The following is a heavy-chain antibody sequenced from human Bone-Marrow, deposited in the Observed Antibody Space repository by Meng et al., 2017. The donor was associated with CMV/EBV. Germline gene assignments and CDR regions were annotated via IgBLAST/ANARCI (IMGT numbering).Heavy chain of an antibody. V-gene: IGHV1-69*04. CDR1: GYTFTSYD. J-gene: IGHJ3*02. CDR2: IIPILGIA. CDR3: ARGWELQAGDAFDI. Sequence: SVKVSCKASGYTFTSYDINWVRQAPGQGLEWMGRIIPILGIANYAQKFQGRVTITADKSTSTAYMELSSLRSEDTAVYYCARGWELQAGDAFDIWGQGTMVTVSS. D-gene: IGHD1-26*01.